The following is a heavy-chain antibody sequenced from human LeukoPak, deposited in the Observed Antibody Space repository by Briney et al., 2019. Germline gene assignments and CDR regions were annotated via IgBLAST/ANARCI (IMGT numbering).Heavy chain of an antibody. CDR2: INPNSGGT. CDR3: ARDSSGWYEVDYFDY. J-gene: IGHJ4*02. CDR1: GYTFTGYY. V-gene: IGHV1-2*06. Sequence: ASVKVSCKASGYTFTGYYMHWVRQAPGQGLEWMGRINPNSGGTNYAQKFQGRVTMTRDTSISTAYMELSRLRPDDTAVYYCARDSSGWYEVDYFDYWGQGTLVTVSS. D-gene: IGHD6-19*01.